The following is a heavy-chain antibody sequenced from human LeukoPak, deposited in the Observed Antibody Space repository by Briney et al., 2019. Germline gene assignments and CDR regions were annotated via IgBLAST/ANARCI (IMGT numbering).Heavy chain of an antibody. CDR1: GFXFSSYA. CDR3: AKASLGHCSGVTCYNFDY. CDR2: ISGSDDGT. Sequence: GGSLRLSCAASGFXFSSYAISWVRQAPGKGLEWVSAISGSDDGTYNADSVKGRFTISRDNSKNTLYMQMNSLRAEDTAVYYCAKASLGHCSGVTCYNFDYWGQGTRVIVSS. J-gene: IGHJ4*02. V-gene: IGHV3-23*01. D-gene: IGHD2-15*01.